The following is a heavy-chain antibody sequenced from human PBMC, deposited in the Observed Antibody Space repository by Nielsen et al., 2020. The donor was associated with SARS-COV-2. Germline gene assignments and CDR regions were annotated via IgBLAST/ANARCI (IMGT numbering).Heavy chain of an antibody. Sequence: ASVKVSCKASGYTFTSYGISWVRQAPGQGLEWMGWISAYNGNTNYAQKLQGRVTMTTDTSTSTAYMELRSLRSDDTAVYYCAREPDPKFWSGYYTALSLGMKYYYYGMDVWGQGTTVTVSS. CDR1: GYTFTSYG. J-gene: IGHJ6*02. V-gene: IGHV1-18*01. D-gene: IGHD3-3*01. CDR3: AREPDPKFWSGYYTALSLGMKYYYYGMDV. CDR2: ISAYNGNT.